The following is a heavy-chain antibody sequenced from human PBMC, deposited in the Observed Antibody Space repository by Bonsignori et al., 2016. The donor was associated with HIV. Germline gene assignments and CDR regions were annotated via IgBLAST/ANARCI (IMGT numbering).Heavy chain of an antibody. Sequence: VRQMPGKGLEWVSFISNSGGTIYYADPVKGRFTISRDNAKNSLFLQMNSLRAEDTAVYYCARDGGDYFDYWGQGTLVTVSS. D-gene: IGHD3-10*01. CDR3: ARDGGDYFDY. CDR2: ISNSGGTI. V-gene: IGHV3-11*01. J-gene: IGHJ4*02.